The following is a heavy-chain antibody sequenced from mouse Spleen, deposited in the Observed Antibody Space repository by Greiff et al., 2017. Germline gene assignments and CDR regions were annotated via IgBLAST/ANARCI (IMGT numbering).Heavy chain of an antibody. CDR1: GYAFSSSW. J-gene: IGHJ2*01. V-gene: IGHV1-82*01. CDR2: IYPGDGDT. Sequence: QVQLKQSGPELVKPGASVKISCKASGYAFSSSWMNWVKQRPGKGLEWIGRIYPGDGDTNYNGKFKGKATLTADKSSSTAYMQLSSLTSEDSAVYFCQFITTVSYYFDYWGQGTTLTVSS. D-gene: IGHD1-1*01. CDR3: QFITTVSYYFDY.